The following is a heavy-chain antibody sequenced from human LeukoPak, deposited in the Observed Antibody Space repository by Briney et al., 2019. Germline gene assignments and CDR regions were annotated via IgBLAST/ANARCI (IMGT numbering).Heavy chain of an antibody. V-gene: IGHV3-23*01. J-gene: IGHJ6*02. CDR2: ISGSGGST. CDR1: GFTFSSYA. CDR3: AKGGHLRIYYYYGMDV. Sequence: GGSLRLSCAASGFTFSSYAMSWVRQAPGKGLEWVSAISGSGGSTYYADSVKGRFTISRDNSKNTLYLQMDSLRAEDTAVYYCAKGGHLRIYYYYGMDVWGQGTTVTVSS.